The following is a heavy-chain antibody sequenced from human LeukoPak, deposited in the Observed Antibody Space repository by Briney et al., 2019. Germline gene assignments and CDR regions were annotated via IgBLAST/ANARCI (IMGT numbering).Heavy chain of an antibody. J-gene: IGHJ4*02. D-gene: IGHD2-15*01. CDR1: GFTFSSYS. V-gene: IGHV3-21*01. CDR2: ISSSSSYI. Sequence: GGSLRLSCAASGFTFSSYSMNWVRQAPGKGLEWVSSISSSSSYIYYADSVKGRFTISRDNAKNSPYLQKNSLRAEDTAVYYCAREVVVAAYYFDYWGQGTLVTVSS. CDR3: AREVVVAAYYFDY.